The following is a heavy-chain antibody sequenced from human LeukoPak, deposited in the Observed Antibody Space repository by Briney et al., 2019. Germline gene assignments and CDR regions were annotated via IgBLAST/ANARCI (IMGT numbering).Heavy chain of an antibody. CDR2: IYYSGST. Sequence: SETLSLTCTVSGGSISSGGYYWSWIRQHPGKGLEWIGYIYYSGSTYYNPSLKSRVTISVDTSKNQFSLKLSSVTAADTAVYYCASLYYDILTGGPSWGQGTLVTVSS. V-gene: IGHV4-31*03. J-gene: IGHJ4*02. CDR1: GGSISSGGYY. CDR3: ASLYYDILTGGPS. D-gene: IGHD3-9*01.